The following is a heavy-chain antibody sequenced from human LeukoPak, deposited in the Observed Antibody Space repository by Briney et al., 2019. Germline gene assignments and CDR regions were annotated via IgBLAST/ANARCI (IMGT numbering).Heavy chain of an antibody. CDR2: ISSSSSYI. CDR1: GFTFSSYS. CDR3: ARAENYYDSSGYYYVVY. D-gene: IGHD3-22*01. V-gene: IGHV3-21*01. Sequence: GGSLRLSCAASGFTFSSYSMNWVRQAPGKGLEWVSSISSSSSYIYYADSVKGRFTISRENAKNSLYLQMNSLRAEDTAVYYCARAENYYDSSGYYYVVYWGQGTLVTVSS. J-gene: IGHJ4*02.